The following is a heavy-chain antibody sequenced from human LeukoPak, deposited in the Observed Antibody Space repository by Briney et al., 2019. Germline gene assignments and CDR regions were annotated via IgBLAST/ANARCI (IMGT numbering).Heavy chain of an antibody. D-gene: IGHD5-24*01. CDR3: ARVNSYNLIDY. V-gene: IGHV4-38-2*02. J-gene: IGHJ4*02. CDR1: GYSISSGYY. Sequence: SETLSLTCTVSGYSISSGYYWGWIRQPPGKGLEWIGSIYHSGSTYYNPSLKSRVTISVDTSKNQFSLKLSSVTAADTAVYYCARVNSYNLIDYWGQGTLVTVSS. CDR2: IYHSGST.